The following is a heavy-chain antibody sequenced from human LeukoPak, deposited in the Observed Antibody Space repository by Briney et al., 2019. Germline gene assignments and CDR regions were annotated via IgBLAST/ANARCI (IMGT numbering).Heavy chain of an antibody. CDR2: ISSYSDYT. CDR3: ARATGYGAFDY. D-gene: IGHD4-17*01. J-gene: IGHJ4*02. CDR1: GFTFSSYS. Sequence: GGSLRLSCAASGFTFSSYSMNWVRQTPGKGLEWVSSISSYSDYTYYPDSVQGRFTISRDNAKNSLYLQMNSLRAEDTAVYYCARATGYGAFDYWGQGTVVTVSS. V-gene: IGHV3-21*01.